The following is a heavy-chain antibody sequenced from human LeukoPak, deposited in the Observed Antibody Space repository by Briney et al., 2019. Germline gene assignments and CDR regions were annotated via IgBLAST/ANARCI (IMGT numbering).Heavy chain of an antibody. D-gene: IGHD3-10*01. CDR1: GFTLSSYW. CDR2: INSDGSSI. Sequence: GRSLRLSCAASGFTLSSYWMHWVRQAPGKGLVWVSRINSDGSSITYADSVKGRFTISRDNAKNTVYLQMNSLRAEDTAVYYCARDGYYYGSGSYYKVDFDYWGQGTLVTVSS. CDR3: ARDGYYYGSGSYYKVDFDY. J-gene: IGHJ4*02. V-gene: IGHV3-74*01.